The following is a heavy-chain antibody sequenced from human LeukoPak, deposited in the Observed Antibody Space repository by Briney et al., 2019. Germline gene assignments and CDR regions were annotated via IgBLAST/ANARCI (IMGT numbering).Heavy chain of an antibody. Sequence: GGSLRLSCAASGFTVSSNYMTWVRQAPGKGLEWVSVIYSGGSTYYADSVKGRFTISRDNSKTTLYLQMTSLRAEDTAVYYCATDGDRYYYDTSGPYWGQGTLVTVSS. D-gene: IGHD3-22*01. CDR2: IYSGGST. J-gene: IGHJ4*02. CDR1: GFTVSSNY. CDR3: ATDGDRYYYDTSGPY. V-gene: IGHV3-66*01.